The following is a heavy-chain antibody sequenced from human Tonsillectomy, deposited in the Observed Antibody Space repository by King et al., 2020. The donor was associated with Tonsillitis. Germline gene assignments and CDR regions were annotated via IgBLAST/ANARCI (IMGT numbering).Heavy chain of an antibody. V-gene: IGHV3-49*03. CDR3: TRVWPYYDFWSGPPLDY. Sequence: VQLVESGGGLEQPGRSLRLSCATSGFTFGDYPMSWIRQAPGKGLEWISFIRSKAYGGTTEYAASVKGRFTISRDDSNSIAYLQMNSLITEDTGVYYCTRVWPYYDFWSGPPLDYWGQGTLVTVSS. D-gene: IGHD3-3*01. CDR2: IRSKAYGGTT. J-gene: IGHJ4*02. CDR1: GFTFGDYP.